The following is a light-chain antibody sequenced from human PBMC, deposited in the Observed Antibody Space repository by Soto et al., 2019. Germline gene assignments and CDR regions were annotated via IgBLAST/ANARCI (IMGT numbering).Light chain of an antibody. CDR2: EVS. V-gene: IGLV2-8*01. CDR3: TSYAGSNIPVV. J-gene: IGLJ2*01. CDR1: SSDVGGYNF. Sequence: QSALTQPPSASGSPGQSVTSSCTGTSSDVGGYNFVSWYQQHPGKAPKLMIYEVSERPSGVPDRFSGSKSGNTASLTVSGLQADDEADYYCTSYAGSNIPVVFGGGTQLTDL.